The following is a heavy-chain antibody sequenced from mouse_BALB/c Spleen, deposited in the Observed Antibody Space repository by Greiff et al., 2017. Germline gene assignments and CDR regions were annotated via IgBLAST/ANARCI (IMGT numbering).Heavy chain of an antibody. D-gene: IGHD6-5*01. CDR3: ARKSPYDYDAMDY. CDR2: IWRGGST. J-gene: IGHJ4*01. V-gene: IGHV2-2*02. CDR1: GFSLTSYG. Sequence: QVQLQQSGPGLVQPSQSLSITCTVSGFSLTSYGVHWVRQSPGKGLEWLGVIWRGGSTDDNAAFISRLSISKDNSKSQVFFKMNSLQANDTAISYCARKSPYDYDAMDYWGQGTSVTVSS.